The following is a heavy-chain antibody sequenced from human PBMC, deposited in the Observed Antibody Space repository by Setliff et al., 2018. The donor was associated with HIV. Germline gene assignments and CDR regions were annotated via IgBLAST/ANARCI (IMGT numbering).Heavy chain of an antibody. V-gene: IGHV1-24*01. CDR3: ATNHYRLLYEVGHWFDP. CDR2: FDPEDGKI. CDR1: GYTLTQLS. Sequence: ASVKVSCKLSGYTLTQLSIHWVRQAPGKGLEWMGGFDPEDGKIIYAQKFQGGVTMTEDSSTDTAYMEVTSLRSDDTAMYYCATNHYRLLYEVGHWFDPWGQGALVTVSS. J-gene: IGHJ5*02. D-gene: IGHD1-26*01.